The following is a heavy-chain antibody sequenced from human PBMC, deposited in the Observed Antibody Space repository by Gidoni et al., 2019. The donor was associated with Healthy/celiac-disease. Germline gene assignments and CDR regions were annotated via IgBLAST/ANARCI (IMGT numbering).Heavy chain of an antibody. Sequence: QVQLQQWGAGLLKPSETLSLTCAVYGGSFSGYYWSWIRQPPGKGLEWIGEINHSGSTNHNPSLKSRVTISVDTSKNQFSLKLSSVTAADTAVYYCARALCLHFCAVVGLSRNNWFDPWGQGTLVTVSS. V-gene: IGHV4-34*01. CDR3: ARALCLHFCAVVGLSRNNWFDP. D-gene: IGHD3-3*02. J-gene: IGHJ5*02. CDR1: GGSFSGYY. CDR2: INHSGST.